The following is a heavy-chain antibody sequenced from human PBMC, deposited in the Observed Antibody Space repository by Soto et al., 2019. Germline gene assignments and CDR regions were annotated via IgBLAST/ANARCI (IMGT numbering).Heavy chain of an antibody. CDR3: ERRGGHCTHTSCAIDS. J-gene: IGHJ4*02. CDR2: VSLTGDRT. D-gene: IGHD2-8*01. V-gene: IGHV3-23*01. Sequence: GGSLRLSCVASRFSFSSYEMSWVRQAAGKGLEWVSRVSLTGDRTNYAGSVKGRFTVSRDNFKNTLYLEMDSLRPEDTAIYYCERRGGHCTHTSCAIDSWGRGTPVTVSS. CDR1: RFSFSSYE.